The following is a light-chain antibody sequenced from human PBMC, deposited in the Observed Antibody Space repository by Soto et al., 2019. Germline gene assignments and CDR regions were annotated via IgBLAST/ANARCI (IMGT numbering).Light chain of an antibody. J-gene: IGKJ1*01. V-gene: IGKV1-39*01. Sequence: PWSLAGSVWDRVTITCRASQSISSYFNWYQQKPGKAPKLLIYAASSLQIGVPSRFSGSGSGTDFTLTISSLQPDDFATYYCQQSYSTWTFGQGTKVDI. CDR3: QQSYSTWT. CDR1: QSISSY. CDR2: AAS.